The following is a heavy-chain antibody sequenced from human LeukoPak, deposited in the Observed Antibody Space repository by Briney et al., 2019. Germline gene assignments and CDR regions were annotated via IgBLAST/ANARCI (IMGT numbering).Heavy chain of an antibody. V-gene: IGHV4-34*01. CDR2: INHSGST. J-gene: IGHJ6*03. CDR1: GGSISSYY. CDR3: ARDQYKYDGNYRYYQHMDV. Sequence: SETLSLTCTVSGGSISSYYWSWIRQPPGKGLEWIGEINHSGSTNYNPSLKSRVTMSVDTSKNQVSLKLSAVTAADTAVYYCARDQYKYDGNYRYYQHMDVWGKGTTVTISS. D-gene: IGHD3-22*01.